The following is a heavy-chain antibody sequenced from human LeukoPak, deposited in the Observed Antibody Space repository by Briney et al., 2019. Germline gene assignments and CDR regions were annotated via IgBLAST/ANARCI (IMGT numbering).Heavy chain of an antibody. D-gene: IGHD2-8*01. CDR3: ASNGGWPRESWFDP. CDR2: ISSSSSYI. Sequence: PGGSLRLSCAASGFTFSSYSMNWVRQAPGKGLEWVSSISSSSSYIYYADSVKGRFTISRDNAKNSLYLQMKSLRAEDTAVYYCASNGGWPRESWFDPWGQGTLVTVSS. CDR1: GFTFSSYS. V-gene: IGHV3-21*01. J-gene: IGHJ5*02.